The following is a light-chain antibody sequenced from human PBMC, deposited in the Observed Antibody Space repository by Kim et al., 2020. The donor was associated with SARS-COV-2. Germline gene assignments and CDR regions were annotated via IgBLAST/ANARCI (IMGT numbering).Light chain of an antibody. CDR3: QLWDSRSGAV. V-gene: IGLV3-21*01. J-gene: IGLJ2*01. CDR1: NIEQKT. Sequence: VAPGQTAIIPCGGDNIEQKTVHWSQPTPGQAPVVVIYYDDDRPSGIPERFSGSNSGNTATLTISRVEAGDEADYYCQLWDSRSGAVFGGGTKVTVL. CDR2: YDD.